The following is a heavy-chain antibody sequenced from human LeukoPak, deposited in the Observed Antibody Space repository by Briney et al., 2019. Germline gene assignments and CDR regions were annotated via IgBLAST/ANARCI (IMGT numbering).Heavy chain of an antibody. V-gene: IGHV4-4*02. D-gene: IGHD2-2*01. Sequence: PSGNLSLNCAVSGGSISSSNWWSWVRQPPGKGLEWIGEIYHSGSTNYNPSLKSRVTISVDKSKNQFSLKLSSVTAADTAVYYCARMGYCSSTSCYYGAFDIWGQGTMVTVSS. CDR1: GGSISSSNW. CDR2: IYHSGST. CDR3: ARMGYCSSTSCYYGAFDI. J-gene: IGHJ3*02.